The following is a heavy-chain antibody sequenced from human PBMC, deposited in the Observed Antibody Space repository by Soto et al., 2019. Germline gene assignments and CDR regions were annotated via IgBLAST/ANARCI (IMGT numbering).Heavy chain of an antibody. V-gene: IGHV4-30-2*01. CDR3: ARTSGWYGEFDY. J-gene: IGHJ4*02. CDR2: IYHSGST. Sequence: QLQLQESGSGLVKPSQTLSLTCAVSGGSISSGGYSWSWIRQPPGKGLEWIGYIYHSGSTYYNPSLKGRVTISVDRSKNQFSLKLSSVTAADTAVYYCARTSGWYGEFDYWGQGTLVTVSS. CDR1: GGSISSGGYS. D-gene: IGHD6-19*01.